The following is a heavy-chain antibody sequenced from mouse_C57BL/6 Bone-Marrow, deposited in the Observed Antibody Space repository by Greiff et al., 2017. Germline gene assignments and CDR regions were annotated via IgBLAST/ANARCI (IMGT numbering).Heavy chain of an antibody. J-gene: IGHJ2*01. CDR3: AILYDGYFDY. Sequence: EVKLVESGGGLVKPGGSLKLSCAASGFTFSDYGMHWVRQAPEKGLEWVAYISSGSSTIYYADTAKGRFTISRDNAKNTLFLQMTSLRSEDTAMYYCAILYDGYFDYWGQGTTLTVSS. CDR2: ISSGSSTI. V-gene: IGHV5-17*01. D-gene: IGHD2-3*01. CDR1: GFTFSDYG.